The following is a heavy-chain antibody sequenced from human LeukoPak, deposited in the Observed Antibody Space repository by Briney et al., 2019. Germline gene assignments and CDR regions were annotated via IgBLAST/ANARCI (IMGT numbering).Heavy chain of an antibody. J-gene: IGHJ4*02. CDR2: IKSKTDGGTT. Sequence: GGSLRHSCAASGFTFSNAWMSWVRQAPGKGLEWVGRIKSKTDGGTTDYAAPVKGRFTISRDDSKNTLYLQMNSLKTEDTAVYYCTTLLYDFWSGYYKTYFDYWGQGSVVTVSS. CDR1: GFTFSNAW. D-gene: IGHD3-3*01. CDR3: TTLLYDFWSGYYKTYFDY. V-gene: IGHV3-15*01.